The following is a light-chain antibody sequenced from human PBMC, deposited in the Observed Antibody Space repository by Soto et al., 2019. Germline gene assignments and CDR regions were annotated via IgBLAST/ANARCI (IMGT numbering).Light chain of an antibody. CDR3: QQGGSLPIT. CDR2: AAS. Sequence: DIQMTQSPSSVSASVGDRVTITCRASQSISNWLAWYQQKPGTVPKLLIYAASSSQSGVPSRFSGSGGGTEFTLTITSLQPEDFGTYYCQQGGSLPITFGQGTRLEIK. CDR1: QSISNW. J-gene: IGKJ5*01. V-gene: IGKV1-12*01.